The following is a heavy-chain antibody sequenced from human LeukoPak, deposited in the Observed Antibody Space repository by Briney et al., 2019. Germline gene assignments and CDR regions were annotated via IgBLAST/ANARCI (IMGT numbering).Heavy chain of an antibody. CDR2: VWYDGNRK. J-gene: IGHJ4*02. CDR1: GFTFSNHA. D-gene: IGHD3-10*01. CDR3: VSMVRGIGY. V-gene: IGHV3-30*02. Sequence: PGGSLRLSCAACGFTFSNHAMHWVRQAPGKGLEWVTLVWYDGNRKYYADSVKGRFTISRDNSKNSVYLQLNSLRPEDTAMYYCVSMVRGIGYWGQGTLVTVSS.